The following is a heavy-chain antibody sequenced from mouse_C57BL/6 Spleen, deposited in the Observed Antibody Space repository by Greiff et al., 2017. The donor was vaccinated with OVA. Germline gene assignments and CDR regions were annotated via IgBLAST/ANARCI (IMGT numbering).Heavy chain of an antibody. Sequence: EVQRVESGAELVRPGASVKLSCTASGFNIKDDYMHWVKQRPEQGLEWIGWIDPENGDTEYASKFQGKATITADTSSNTAYLQLSSLTSEDTAVYYCTTPSQGYGGQGTTLTVSS. CDR3: TTPSQGY. CDR1: GFNIKDDY. V-gene: IGHV14-4*01. CDR2: IDPENGDT. J-gene: IGHJ2*01. D-gene: IGHD3-3*01.